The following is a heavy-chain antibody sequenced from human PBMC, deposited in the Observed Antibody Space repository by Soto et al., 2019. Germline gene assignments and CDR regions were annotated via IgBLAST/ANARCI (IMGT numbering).Heavy chain of an antibody. CDR1: GGTFSSYA. CDR2: IIPIFGTA. CDR3: ARAGAGYCSSTSCSPIPSCYYGMDV. J-gene: IGHJ6*02. V-gene: IGHV1-69*06. D-gene: IGHD2-2*01. Sequence: SVKVSCKASGGTFSSYAISWVRQAPGQGLEWMGGIIPIFGTANYAQKFQGRVTITADKSTSTAYMELSSLRSEDTAVYYCARAGAGYCSSTSCSPIPSCYYGMDVWGQGTTVTVSS.